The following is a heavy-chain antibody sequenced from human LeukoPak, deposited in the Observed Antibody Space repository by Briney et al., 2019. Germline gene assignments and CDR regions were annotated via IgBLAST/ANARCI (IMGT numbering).Heavy chain of an antibody. D-gene: IGHD6-6*01. CDR1: GFTFSGFW. CDR3: ARSSYSSSSSV. Sequence: HPGGSLRLSCAVSGFTFSGFWMSWSRQAPGKGLEWVASINSDGNEGYYADVVKGRFTISRDNAKDSLYLQINSLRAEDTAVYYCARSSYSSSSSVWGQGTMVTVSS. V-gene: IGHV3-7*03. CDR2: INSDGNEG. J-gene: IGHJ3*01.